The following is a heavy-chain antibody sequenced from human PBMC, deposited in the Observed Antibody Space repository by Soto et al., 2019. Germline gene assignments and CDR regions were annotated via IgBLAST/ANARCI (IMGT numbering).Heavy chain of an antibody. Sequence: EVQLVESGGGLVQPGGSLRLSCAASGFTFSSYSMNWVRQAPGKGLEWVSCISSSSSTIYYADSVKGRFTISRDNAKNSLYLQMNSLRAEDTAVYYCASRRLYGDYVNYFDYWGQGTLVTVSS. V-gene: IGHV3-48*01. CDR3: ASRRLYGDYVNYFDY. D-gene: IGHD4-17*01. J-gene: IGHJ4*02. CDR2: ISSSSSTI. CDR1: GFTFSSYS.